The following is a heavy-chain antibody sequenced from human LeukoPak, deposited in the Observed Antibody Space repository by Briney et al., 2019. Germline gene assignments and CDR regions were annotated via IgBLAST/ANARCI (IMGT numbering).Heavy chain of an antibody. D-gene: IGHD2-8*01. Sequence: GESLKISCQGSGYRFSTYWIGWVRQMPGKGLEWMGIIYPGDSDTRYNPSFEGQVSISADESSSTASLQWSSLRASDTAIYYCARHLEYCPNGVYYRGQVYYYMDVWGKGTTVTVSS. CDR1: GYRFSTYW. CDR3: ARHLEYCPNGVYYRGQVYYYMDV. V-gene: IGHV5-51*01. J-gene: IGHJ6*03. CDR2: IYPGDSDT.